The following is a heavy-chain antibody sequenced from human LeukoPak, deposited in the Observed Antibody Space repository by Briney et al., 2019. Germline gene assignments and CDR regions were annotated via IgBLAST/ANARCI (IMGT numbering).Heavy chain of an antibody. CDR3: ARGPTRLGEFSLDY. V-gene: IGHV1-69*04. CDR2: IIPILGLA. J-gene: IGHJ4*02. Sequence: SVKVSCKASGGTFNSYSFTWVRQAPGQGLEWMGRIIPILGLAYYAQNFQGRVTITADKSTSTAYMELSSLRFEDTAVYYCARGPTRLGEFSLDYWGQGTLVTVSS. CDR1: GGTFNSYS. D-gene: IGHD3-16*02.